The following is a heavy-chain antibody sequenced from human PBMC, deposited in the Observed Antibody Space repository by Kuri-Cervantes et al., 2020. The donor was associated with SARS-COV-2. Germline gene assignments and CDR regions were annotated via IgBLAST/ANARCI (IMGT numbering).Heavy chain of an antibody. J-gene: IGHJ6*02. V-gene: IGHV3-23*01. D-gene: IGHD6-13*01. CDR3: ASGYSSSWYGMDV. Sequence: GESLKISCAASGFTFSSYAMSWVRQAPGKGLEWVSAISGSGGSTYYADSVKGRFTISRDNSKNTLYLQMNSLRAEDTAVYYCASGYSSSWYGMDVWGQGTTVTVSS. CDR1: GFTFSSYA. CDR2: ISGSGGST.